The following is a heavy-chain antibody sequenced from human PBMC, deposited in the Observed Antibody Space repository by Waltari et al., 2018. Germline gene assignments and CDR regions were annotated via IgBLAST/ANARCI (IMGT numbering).Heavy chain of an antibody. CDR2: IYYSGST. V-gene: IGHV4-59*01. D-gene: IGHD6-19*01. CDR1: GGSISSYY. CDR3: ARGVTGIAVAGGGWFDP. Sequence: QVQLQESGPGLVKPSETLSLTCTVSGGSISSYYWSWIRQPPGKGLEWIGYIYYSGSTNYNPSLKSRVTISVDTSKNQFSLKLSSVTAADTAVYYCARGVTGIAVAGGGWFDPWGQGTLVTVSS. J-gene: IGHJ5*02.